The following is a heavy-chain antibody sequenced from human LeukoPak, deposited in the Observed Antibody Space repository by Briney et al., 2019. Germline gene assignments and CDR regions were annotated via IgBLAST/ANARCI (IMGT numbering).Heavy chain of an antibody. CDR1: GGTFSSYA. V-gene: IGHV1-69*13. Sequence: SVKVSCKASGGTFSSYAISWVRQAPGQGLEWMEGIIPIFGTANYAQKFQGRVTITADESTSTAYMELSSLRSEDTAVYYCARDASPAGSYFDYWGQGTLVTVSS. J-gene: IGHJ4*02. CDR2: IIPIFGTA. D-gene: IGHD3-10*01. CDR3: ARDASPAGSYFDY.